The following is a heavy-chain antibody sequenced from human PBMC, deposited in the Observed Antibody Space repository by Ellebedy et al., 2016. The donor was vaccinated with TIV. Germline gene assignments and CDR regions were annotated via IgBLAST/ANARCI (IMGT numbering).Heavy chain of an antibody. V-gene: IGHV4-4*09. J-gene: IGHJ4*02. CDR3: ARIPPGDIFGYFDY. D-gene: IGHD3-3*02. CDR2: SGGRS. CDR1: GGSINSYY. Sequence: MPSETLSLTCTVSGGSINSYYWTWFRQPPGKGLEWIGYSGGRSNFNPSLRGRVTISIDTSKNQFSLELNSVTAADTGVYYCARIPPGDIFGYFDYWGQGILVTVSS.